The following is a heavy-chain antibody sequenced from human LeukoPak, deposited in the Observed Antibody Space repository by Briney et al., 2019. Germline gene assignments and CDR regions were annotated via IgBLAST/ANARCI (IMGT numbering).Heavy chain of an antibody. CDR3: ATEAPRNYYFDY. CDR1: ENTFTYYH. J-gene: IGHJ4*02. V-gene: IGHV1-46*01. Sequence: ASVKVSCKASENTFTYYHIHWVRQAPGQGVEWMGAVYATGGSTLNTQNFQGRVTMTRDTSTGTVYMELSSLRFEDTAMYNCATEAPRNYYFDYWGQGVLVTVSS. CDR2: VYATGGST.